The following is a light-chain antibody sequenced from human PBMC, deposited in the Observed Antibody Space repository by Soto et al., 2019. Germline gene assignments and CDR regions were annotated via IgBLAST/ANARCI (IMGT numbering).Light chain of an antibody. CDR2: HAS. CDR3: QQYNSYS. J-gene: IGKJ1*01. CDR1: QSISNW. V-gene: IGKV1-5*02. Sequence: IQMTQSPSTLPVSLGEGVNIICRASQSISNWLAWYQQKPGTAPKVLIYHASNLQSGVPSRFSGSGSGTEFTLTISSLQPDDFATYYCQQYNSYSFGQGTKVDI.